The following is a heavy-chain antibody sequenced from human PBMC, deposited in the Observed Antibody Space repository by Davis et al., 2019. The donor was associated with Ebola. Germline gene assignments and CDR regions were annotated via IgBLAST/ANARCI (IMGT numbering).Heavy chain of an antibody. CDR1: GFIVGNHY. CDR3: ARDVLGLSASEVAFDL. V-gene: IGHV3-66*02. CDR2: MRNGGGT. J-gene: IGHJ3*01. D-gene: IGHD6-6*01. Sequence: GGSLRLSCAPSGFIVGNHYMNWVRPAPGKGLEWVSLMRNGGGTEYTDSVKGRFTISRDSSKNTLYLQMSSLRPEDTALYYCARDVLGLSASEVAFDLWGQGTMVIVSS.